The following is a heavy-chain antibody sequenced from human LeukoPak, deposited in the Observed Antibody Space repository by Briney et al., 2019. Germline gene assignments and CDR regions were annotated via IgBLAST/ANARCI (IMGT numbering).Heavy chain of an antibody. CDR3: ARGVPAAMVEYFQH. CDR1: GFTFSGYY. D-gene: IGHD2-2*01. V-gene: IGHV3-11*06. Sequence: GGSLRLSCAASGFTFSGYYMSWIRQAPGKGLEWVSYISSSSSYTNCADSVKGRFTISRDNAKNSLYLQMNSLRAEDTAVYYCARGVPAAMVEYFQHWGQGTLVTVSS. J-gene: IGHJ1*01. CDR2: ISSSSSYT.